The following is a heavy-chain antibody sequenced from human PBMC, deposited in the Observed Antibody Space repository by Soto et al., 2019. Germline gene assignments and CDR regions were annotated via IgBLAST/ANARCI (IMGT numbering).Heavy chain of an antibody. CDR1: GFTFSSYG. CDR2: ISYGGSNK. Sequence: QVQLVESGGGVVQPGRSLRLSCAASGFTFSSYGMHWVRQAPGKGLEWVAGISYGGSNKYYADSVKGRFTSSRDNSKNTMYLQMNSLRAEDTAVYYCAKEDSGSDFWSGSNYYYYGMDVWGQGTTVTVSS. J-gene: IGHJ6*02. V-gene: IGHV3-30*18. D-gene: IGHD3-3*01. CDR3: AKEDSGSDFWSGSNYYYYGMDV.